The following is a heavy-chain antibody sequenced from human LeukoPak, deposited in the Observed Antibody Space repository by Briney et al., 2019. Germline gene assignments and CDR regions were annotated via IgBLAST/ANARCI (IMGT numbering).Heavy chain of an antibody. Sequence: ASVKGSCKASGYTFTSYYMHWVRQAPGQGLEWIGIINPSGGSTSYAQKFQSRVTMTRDTSTSTVYMELSSLRSEDTAVYYCAREGRSWFQFDYWGQGTLVTVSS. D-gene: IGHD6-13*01. CDR3: AREGRSWFQFDY. V-gene: IGHV1-46*01. CDR1: GYTFTSYY. CDR2: INPSGGST. J-gene: IGHJ4*02.